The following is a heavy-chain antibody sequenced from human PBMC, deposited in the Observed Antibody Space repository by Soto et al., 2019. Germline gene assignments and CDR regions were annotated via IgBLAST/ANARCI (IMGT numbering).Heavy chain of an antibody. Sequence: PSETLSLTCAFSGGSIRSSNWWSWVRQPPGKGLEWIGEIYHSGSTNYNPSLKSRVTISVDTSKNQFSLKLSSVTAADTAVYYCARDRKQWPSGSLGNWFDPWGQGTLVTVSS. CDR1: GGSIRSSNW. CDR2: IYHSGST. J-gene: IGHJ5*02. CDR3: ARDRKQWPSGSLGNWFDP. V-gene: IGHV4-4*02. D-gene: IGHD6-19*01.